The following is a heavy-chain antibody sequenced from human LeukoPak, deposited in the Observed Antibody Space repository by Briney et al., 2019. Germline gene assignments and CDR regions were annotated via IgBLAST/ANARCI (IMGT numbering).Heavy chain of an antibody. V-gene: IGHV4-59*06. CDR1: GGSISDYY. Sequence: PSETLSLTCTVSGGSISDYYWNWMRQPPGKGLEWIGYIYYSGSTYYNPSLKSRVTIPVDTSKNQFSLKLSSVTAADTAVYYCARKKHPYYGMDVWGQGTTVTVSS. CDR2: IYYSGST. CDR3: ARKKHPYYGMDV. J-gene: IGHJ6*02.